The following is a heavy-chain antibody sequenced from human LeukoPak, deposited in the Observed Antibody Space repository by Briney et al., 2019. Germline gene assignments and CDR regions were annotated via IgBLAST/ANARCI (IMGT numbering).Heavy chain of an antibody. V-gene: IGHV3-23*01. CDR3: ARQLGYCSDGSCYFPY. CDR2: ISNNGGYT. J-gene: IGHJ4*02. CDR1: GFTLSSSA. D-gene: IGHD2-15*01. Sequence: GGSLRLSCAASGFTLSSSAMSWVRQAPGKGLEWVSAISNNGGYTYYADSVQGRFTISRDNSKSTLCLQMNSLRAEDTAVYYCARQLGYCSDGSCYFPYWGQGTLVTVSS.